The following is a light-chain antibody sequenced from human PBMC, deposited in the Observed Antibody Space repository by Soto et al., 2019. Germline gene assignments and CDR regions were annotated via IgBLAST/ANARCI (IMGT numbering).Light chain of an antibody. V-gene: IGKV1-39*01. CDR1: QGVSAY. CDR2: AAT. CDR3: HQGYKPPHA. Sequence: DIPMTQSPSSLSASVGDRVTITCRASQGVSAYLLWYQQTQGKATKLLIYAATNLLSGVPSRFSGSGSGTIGTLTLSRLHPEDFGTYYCHQGYKPPHAFGQGTKRETK. J-gene: IGKJ2*01.